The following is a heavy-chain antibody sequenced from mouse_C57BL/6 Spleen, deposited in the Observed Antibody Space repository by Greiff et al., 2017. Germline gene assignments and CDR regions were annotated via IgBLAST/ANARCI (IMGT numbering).Heavy chain of an antibody. CDR1: GYSITSGYY. Sequence: DVKLQESGPGLVKPSQSLSLTCSVTGYSITSGYYWNWIRQFPGNKLEWMGYISYDGSNNYNPSLKNRISITRYTSKNQFFLKLKSVTTEDTATYYCARADYDSWFAYWGQGTLVTVSA. D-gene: IGHD2-4*01. CDR3: ARADYDSWFAY. CDR2: ISYDGSN. J-gene: IGHJ3*01. V-gene: IGHV3-6*01.